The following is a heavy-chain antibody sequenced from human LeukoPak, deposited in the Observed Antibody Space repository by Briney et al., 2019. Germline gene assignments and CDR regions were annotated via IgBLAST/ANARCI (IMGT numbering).Heavy chain of an antibody. CDR1: GFTFSSYA. Sequence: GGSLRLSCAASGFTFSSYAMSWVRQAPGKGLEWVSAISGSGGSTYYADSVKGRFTISRDNSKNTLYLQMNSLRAEDTAVYYCARESVTMVRGVIMPDYWGQGTLVTVSS. CDR3: ARESVTMVRGVIMPDY. D-gene: IGHD3-10*01. J-gene: IGHJ4*02. V-gene: IGHV3-23*01. CDR2: ISGSGGST.